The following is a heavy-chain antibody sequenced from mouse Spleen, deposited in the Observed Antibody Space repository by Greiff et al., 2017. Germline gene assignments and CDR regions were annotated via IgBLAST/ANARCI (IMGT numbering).Heavy chain of an antibody. D-gene: IGHD2-4*01. V-gene: IGHV5-12*01. Sequence: EVMLVESGGGLVQPGGSLKLSCAASGFTFSDYYMYWVRQTPEKRLEWVAYISNGGGSTYYPDTVKGRFTISRDNAKNTLYLQMSRLKSEDTAMYYCARRDYDGYFDYWGQGTTLTVSS. CDR3: ARRDYDGYFDY. CDR1: GFTFSDYY. CDR2: ISNGGGST. J-gene: IGHJ2*01.